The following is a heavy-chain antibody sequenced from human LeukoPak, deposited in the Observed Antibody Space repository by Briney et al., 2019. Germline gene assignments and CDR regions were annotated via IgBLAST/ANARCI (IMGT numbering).Heavy chain of an antibody. V-gene: IGHV3-21*01. D-gene: IGHD1-26*01. CDR3: ARDLEMVGATDY. CDR1: GFTFSSYA. Sequence: GGSLRLSCAASGFTFSSYAMSWVRQAPVRGLEWVSSISSSSGYIYYADSVKGRFTISRDNAKRSLYLQMNSLRAEDTAVYYCARDLEMVGATDYWGQGTLVTVSS. CDR2: ISSSSGYI. J-gene: IGHJ4*02.